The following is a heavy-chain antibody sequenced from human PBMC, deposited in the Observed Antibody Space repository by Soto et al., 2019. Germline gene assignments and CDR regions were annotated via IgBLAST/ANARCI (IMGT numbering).Heavy chain of an antibody. CDR1: GYTFTSYG. V-gene: IGHV1-18*01. Sequence: GASVKVSWKASGYTFTSYGISWVRQAPGQGLEWMGWISAYNGNTNYAQKLQGRVTMTTDTSTSTAYMELRSLRSDDTAVYYCARDSSYYYDSSGYYNYWGQGTLVTVSS. CDR3: ARDSSYYYDSSGYYNY. J-gene: IGHJ4*02. D-gene: IGHD3-22*01. CDR2: ISAYNGNT.